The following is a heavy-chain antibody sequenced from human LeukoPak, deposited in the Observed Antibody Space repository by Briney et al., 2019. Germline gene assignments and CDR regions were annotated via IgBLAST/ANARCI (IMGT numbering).Heavy chain of an antibody. J-gene: IGHJ1*01. CDR1: GFTFSSYS. Sequence: GGSLRLSCAGSGFTFSSYSMNWVRQAPGKGLEWVSFISSGSNDIYYADSVKGRFTISRDNAKNSLYLEMNSLRAEDTAVYYCARDLNNVVGPAQHWGQGTLVTASS. V-gene: IGHV3-21*01. CDR2: ISSGSNDI. CDR3: ARDLNNVVGPAQH. D-gene: IGHD2-2*01.